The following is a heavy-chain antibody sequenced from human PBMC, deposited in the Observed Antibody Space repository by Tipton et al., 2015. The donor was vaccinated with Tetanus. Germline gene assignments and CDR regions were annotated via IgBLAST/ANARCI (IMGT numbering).Heavy chain of an antibody. CDR1: GVTLSRHT. J-gene: IGHJ6*02. V-gene: IGHV3-7*01. CDR3: AKDLGGNASRTLLSSSSYGIAV. Sequence: LSLTCAASGVTLSRHTLNWVRQGPEKGRELVANIKVDGGEGYYEDSVKSRFTISRDNAKNSLYLQMNSLRAADTAVYYCAKDLGGNASRTLLSSSSYGIAVWGQGTAVTVSS. D-gene: IGHD4-23*01. CDR2: IKVDGGEG.